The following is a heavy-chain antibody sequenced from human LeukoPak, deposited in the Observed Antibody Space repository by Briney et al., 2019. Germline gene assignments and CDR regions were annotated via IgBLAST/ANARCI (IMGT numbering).Heavy chain of an antibody. D-gene: IGHD3-22*01. Sequence: ASVKVSCKASGYTFTGYYMHWVRQAPGQGLEWMGWINPNSGGTNYAQKFQGRVTMTEDTSTDTAYMELSSLRSEDTAVYYCATPVGDYYDSSGYYREYFQHWGQGTLVTVSS. CDR2: INPNSGGT. V-gene: IGHV1-2*02. CDR3: ATPVGDYYDSSGYYREYFQH. CDR1: GYTFTGYY. J-gene: IGHJ1*01.